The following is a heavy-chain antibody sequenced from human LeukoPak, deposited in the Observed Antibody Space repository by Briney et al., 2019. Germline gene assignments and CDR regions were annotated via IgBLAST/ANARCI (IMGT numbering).Heavy chain of an antibody. J-gene: IGHJ3*02. Sequence: PGGSLRLSCAASGFTFSSYGMHWGRQAPGRGLEWVAFIWYDGSNKYYADSVKGRFTISRDNSKNTLYLQMNSLRAEDTAVYYCAKDRLYYYDFWSGYASSDAFDIWGQGTMVTVSS. CDR1: GFTFSSYG. CDR2: IWYDGSNK. V-gene: IGHV3-30*02. CDR3: AKDRLYYYDFWSGYASSDAFDI. D-gene: IGHD3-3*01.